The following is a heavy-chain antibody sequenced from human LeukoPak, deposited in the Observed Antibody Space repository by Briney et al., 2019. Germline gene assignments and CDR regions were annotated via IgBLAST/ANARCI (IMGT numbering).Heavy chain of an antibody. V-gene: IGHV3-7*01. CDR3: ARDRNTDFWSGYYTNYFDY. CDR2: IKQDGSEK. Sequence: GGSLRLSCAASGFTFSSYWMSWVRQAPGKGLEWVANIKQDGSEKYYVDSVKGRFTISRDNAKNSLYLQMNSLRAEDTAVYYCARDRNTDFWSGYYTNYFDYWGQGTLVTVSS. CDR1: GFTFSSYW. D-gene: IGHD3-3*01. J-gene: IGHJ4*02.